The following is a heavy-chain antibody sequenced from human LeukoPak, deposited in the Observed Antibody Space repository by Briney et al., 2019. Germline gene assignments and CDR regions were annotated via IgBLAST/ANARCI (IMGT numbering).Heavy chain of an antibody. J-gene: IGHJ5*02. D-gene: IGHD5-18*01. Sequence: SVKVSCKASGGTFSSHAISWVRQAPGQGLEWMGRIIPILGIANYAQKFQGRVTITADKSTSTAYMELSSLRSEDTAVYYCARERSYGYFLPLPAWGQGTLVTVSS. CDR1: GGTFSSHA. CDR2: IIPILGIA. CDR3: ARERSYGYFLPLPA. V-gene: IGHV1-69*04.